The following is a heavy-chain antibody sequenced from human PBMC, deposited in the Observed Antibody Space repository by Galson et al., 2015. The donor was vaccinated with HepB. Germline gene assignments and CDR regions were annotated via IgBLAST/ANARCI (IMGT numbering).Heavy chain of an antibody. J-gene: IGHJ4*02. CDR2: ISSSSYI. CDR1: GFTFSSYS. D-gene: IGHD1-7*01. V-gene: IGHV3-21*01. CDR3: ASSDWNYSGFDY. Sequence: SLRLSCAASGFTFSSYSMNWVRQAPGKGLEWVSSISSSSYIYYADSVKGRFTISRDNAKNSLYLQMNSLRAEDTAVYYCASSDWNYSGFDYWGQGTLVTVSS.